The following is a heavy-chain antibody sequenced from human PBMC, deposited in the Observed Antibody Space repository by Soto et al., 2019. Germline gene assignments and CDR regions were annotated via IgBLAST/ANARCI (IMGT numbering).Heavy chain of an antibody. V-gene: IGHV3-48*02. CDR1: GFTFSSYG. D-gene: IGHD6-19*01. CDR2: ISSSSSTI. CDR3: ARGVAGLNRIFDY. J-gene: IGHJ4*02. Sequence: ESGGGLVQPGGSLRFSCEASGFTFSSYGMNWVRQAPGKGLEWISYISSSSSTIYYADSVKGRFTISRDNAKNSLYLQMNSLRDEDTAVYYCARGVAGLNRIFDYWGQGTLVTVSS.